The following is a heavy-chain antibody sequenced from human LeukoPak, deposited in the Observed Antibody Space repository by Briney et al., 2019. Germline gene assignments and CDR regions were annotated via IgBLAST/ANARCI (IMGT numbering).Heavy chain of an antibody. V-gene: IGHV3-23*01. CDR2: ISGSGGST. Sequence: VSGISGSGGSTYYAASVKGRFTISRDNSKNTLYLQMNSLRAEDTAVYYCTRAIYGDFECDYWGQGTLVTVSS. CDR3: TRAIYGDFECDY. D-gene: IGHD4-17*01. J-gene: IGHJ4*02.